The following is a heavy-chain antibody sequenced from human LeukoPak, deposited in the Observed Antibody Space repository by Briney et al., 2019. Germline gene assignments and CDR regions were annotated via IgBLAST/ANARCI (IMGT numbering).Heavy chain of an antibody. CDR2: IYYSGST. Sequence: SETLSLTCTVSGGSISSSSYYWGWIRQPPGKGLEWIGSIYYSGSTYYNPSLKSRVTISVDTSKNQFSLKLSSVTAADTAVYYCARHEIIVVPAAILCGWFDPWGQGTLVTVSS. J-gene: IGHJ5*02. V-gene: IGHV4-39*01. CDR3: ARHEIIVVPAAILCGWFDP. D-gene: IGHD2-2*02. CDR1: GGSISSSSYY.